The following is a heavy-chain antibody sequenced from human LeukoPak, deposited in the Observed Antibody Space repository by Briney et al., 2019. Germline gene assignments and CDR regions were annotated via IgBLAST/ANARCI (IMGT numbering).Heavy chain of an antibody. CDR2: MNPNSGNT. D-gene: IGHD4-17*01. CDR3: ARVRADYGDYVVDY. CDR1: GGTFSSYA. J-gene: IGHJ4*02. V-gene: IGHV1-8*02. Sequence: ASVKVSCKASGGTFSSYAISWVRQATGQGLEWMGWMNPNSGNTGYAQKFQGRVTMTRNTSISTAYMELSSLRSEDTAVYYCARVRADYGDYVVDYWGQGTLVTVSS.